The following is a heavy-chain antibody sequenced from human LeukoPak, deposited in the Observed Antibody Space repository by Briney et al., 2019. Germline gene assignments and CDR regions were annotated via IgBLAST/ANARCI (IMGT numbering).Heavy chain of an antibody. CDR3: VAAPGIHYFDY. Sequence: GGSLSLSCAASGFTFSSYGMNWDRQPPGKGLEWVEVICDDGNYKYYADSVKGRFTISRENSNNTLSLQMNSLRAEDTALYYCVAAPGIHYFDYWGQGTLDTVSS. CDR2: ICDDGNYK. J-gene: IGHJ4*02. D-gene: IGHD6-13*01. CDR1: GFTFSSYG. V-gene: IGHV3-33*01.